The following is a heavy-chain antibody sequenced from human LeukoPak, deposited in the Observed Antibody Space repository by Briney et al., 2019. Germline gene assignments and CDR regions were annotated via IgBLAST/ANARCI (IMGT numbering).Heavy chain of an antibody. D-gene: IGHD3-10*01. J-gene: IGHJ3*02. CDR2: IYYSGST. CDR1: GGSISSSSYY. CDR3: ARITMVRGVTRGGAFDI. V-gene: IGHV4-39*01. Sequence: SEALPLTCTVSGGSISSSSYYWGWIRQPPGKGLEWIGSIYYSGSTYYNPSLKSRVTISVDTSKNQFSLKLSSVTAADTAVYYCARITMVRGVTRGGAFDIWGQGTMVTVSS.